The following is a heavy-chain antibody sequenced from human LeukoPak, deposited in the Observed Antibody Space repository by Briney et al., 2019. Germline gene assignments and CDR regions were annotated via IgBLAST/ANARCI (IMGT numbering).Heavy chain of an antibody. CDR1: GFTFSSYS. CDR2: ISSSSSYI. V-gene: IGHV3-21*01. Sequence: KAGGSLRLSCAASGFTFSSYSMNWVRQAPGKGLEWVSSISSSSSYIYYADSVKGRFTISRDNAKNSLYLQMNSLRAEDTAVYYCASSYSSGWAYWGQGTLVTVSS. CDR3: ASSYSSGWAY. D-gene: IGHD6-19*01. J-gene: IGHJ4*02.